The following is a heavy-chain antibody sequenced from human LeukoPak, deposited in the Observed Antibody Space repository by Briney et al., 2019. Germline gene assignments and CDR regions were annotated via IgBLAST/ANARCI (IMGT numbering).Heavy chain of an antibody. CDR2: IYYSGST. J-gene: IGHJ3*02. Sequence: SETLSLTCTVSGGSISSSSYYWGWIRQPPGKGLEWIGSIYYSGSTYYNPSLKSRVTISVDTSKNQFSLKLSSVTAAVTAVYYCARDPLSIEYSSLVRAFDIWGQGTMVTVSS. CDR1: GGSISSSSYY. V-gene: IGHV4-39*07. CDR3: ARDPLSIEYSSLVRAFDI. D-gene: IGHD6-6*01.